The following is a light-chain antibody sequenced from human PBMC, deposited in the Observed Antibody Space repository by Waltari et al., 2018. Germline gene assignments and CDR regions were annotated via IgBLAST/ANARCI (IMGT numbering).Light chain of an antibody. CDR3: SAYISRSISYVI. J-gene: IGLJ2*01. CDR2: YVP. Sequence: QPALTQPASMSGSPGQSVTISCTGTSSDISDYNFVSWYQQHPGKGPKLNIYYVPNRAFGVATLSSGSKAGNRASLTISGLQAEDEADYYCSAYISRSISYVIFGGGTKLTVL. V-gene: IGLV2-14*03. CDR1: SSDISDYNF.